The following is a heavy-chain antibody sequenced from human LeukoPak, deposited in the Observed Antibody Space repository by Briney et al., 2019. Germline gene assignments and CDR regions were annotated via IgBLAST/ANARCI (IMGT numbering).Heavy chain of an antibody. D-gene: IGHD1-1*01. V-gene: IGHV1-46*01. CDR1: GYTFTSYY. Sequence: GASVKVSCKASGYTFTSYYMHWVRQAPGQGLEWMGIINPSGGSTSYAQKFQGRVTMTRDMSTSTVYMELSSLRSEDTAVYYCARDTNDGFGAFDIWGQGTMVTVSS. CDR2: INPSGGST. J-gene: IGHJ3*02. CDR3: ARDTNDGFGAFDI.